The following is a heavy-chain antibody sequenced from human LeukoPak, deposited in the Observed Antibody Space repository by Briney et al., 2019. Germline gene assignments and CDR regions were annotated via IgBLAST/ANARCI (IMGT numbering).Heavy chain of an antibody. J-gene: IGHJ3*02. CDR3: ARVPAYYDILTGYNDAFDI. D-gene: IGHD3-9*01. CDR1: GGSFSGYY. V-gene: IGHV4-34*01. CDR2: INHSGST. Sequence: SETLSLTCAVYGGSFSGYYWSWIRQPPGKGPEWIGEINHSGSTNYNPSLKSRVTISVDTSKNQFSLKLSSVTAADTAVYYCARVPAYYDILTGYNDAFDIWGQGTMVTVSS.